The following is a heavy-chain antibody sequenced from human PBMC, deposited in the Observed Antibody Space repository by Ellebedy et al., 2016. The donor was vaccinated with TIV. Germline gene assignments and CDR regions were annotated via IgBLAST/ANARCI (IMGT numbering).Heavy chain of an antibody. CDR1: GGSFSGYY. D-gene: IGHD6-19*01. V-gene: IGHV4-34*01. CDR2: INHSGST. Sequence: SETLSLXXAVYGGSFSGYYWSWIRQPPGKGLEWIGEINHSGSTNYNPSLKSRVTISVDTSKNQFSLKLSSVTAADTAVYYCAKGVYSSGPFDYWGQGTLVTVSS. CDR3: AKGVYSSGPFDY. J-gene: IGHJ4*02.